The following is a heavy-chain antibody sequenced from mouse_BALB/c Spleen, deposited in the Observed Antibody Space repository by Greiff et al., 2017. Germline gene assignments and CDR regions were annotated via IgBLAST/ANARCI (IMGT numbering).Heavy chain of an antibody. J-gene: IGHJ3*01. D-gene: IGHD2-4*01. CDR1: GFSLTSYG. V-gene: IGHV2-9*02. CDR2: IWAGGST. Sequence: VQLQQSGPGLVAPSQSLSITCTVSGFSLTSYGVHWVRQPPGKGLEWLGVIWAGGSTNYNSALMSRLSISKDNSKSQVFLKMNSLQTDDTAMYYCARDNYDYQWAYWGQGTLVTVSA. CDR3: ARDNYDYQWAY.